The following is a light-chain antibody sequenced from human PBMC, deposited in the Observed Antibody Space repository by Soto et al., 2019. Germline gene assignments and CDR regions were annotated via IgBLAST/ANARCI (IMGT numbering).Light chain of an antibody. CDR3: QRYNSYWK. J-gene: IGKJ1*01. Sequence: DIQMTQSPSTLSASVGDRVTITCRASQSISSWLAWYQQKPGKAPKLLIYKASSLESGVPSRFSGSGSGTEFTLTISSLQPDDFATYYCQRYNSYWKFGQGTKVDIK. V-gene: IGKV1-5*03. CDR1: QSISSW. CDR2: KAS.